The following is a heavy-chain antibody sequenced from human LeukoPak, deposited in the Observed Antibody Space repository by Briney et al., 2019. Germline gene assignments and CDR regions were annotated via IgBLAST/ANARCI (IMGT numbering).Heavy chain of an antibody. CDR1: GFSISREYF. CDR3: ARRISTRRGETCSSTSCYFDY. CDR2: IFHCGIT. D-gene: IGHD2-2*01. V-gene: IGHV4-38-2*01. Sequence: SETLSLTCAVSGFSISREYFWAWSRPSPREGVGLIGSIFHCGITCYNSSLKIRITISVDTSKNQFSLRLSSVTAADTAVYYCARRISTRRGETCSSTSCYFDYWGQGTLVTVS. J-gene: IGHJ4*02.